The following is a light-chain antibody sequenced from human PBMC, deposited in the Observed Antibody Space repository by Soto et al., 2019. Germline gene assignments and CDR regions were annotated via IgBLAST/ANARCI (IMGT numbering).Light chain of an antibody. V-gene: IGLV2-14*01. Sequence: QSVLTQPASVSGSPGQSIIISCTGTSSDVGGYNYVSWYQQYPGKAPKLMIYHVSNRPSGVSDRFSGSKSGNSASLTISGLQAEDEADYYCSSYTTTSTYVFGTGTKVTVL. J-gene: IGLJ1*01. CDR2: HVS. CDR1: SSDVGGYNY. CDR3: SSYTTTSTYV.